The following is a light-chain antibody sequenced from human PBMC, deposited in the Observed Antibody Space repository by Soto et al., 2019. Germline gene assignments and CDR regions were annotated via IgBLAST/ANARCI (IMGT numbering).Light chain of an antibody. CDR2: AAS. CDR1: QGISSY. CDR3: QQSYSTPRVT. J-gene: IGKJ3*01. V-gene: IGKV1-8*01. Sequence: AIRMTQSPSSFSASTGDRVTITCRASQGISSYLAWYQQKPGKAPKLLIYAASSLQSGVPSRFSGSGSGTDFTLTISSLQPEDFATYYGQQSYSTPRVTFGPGTKVDIK.